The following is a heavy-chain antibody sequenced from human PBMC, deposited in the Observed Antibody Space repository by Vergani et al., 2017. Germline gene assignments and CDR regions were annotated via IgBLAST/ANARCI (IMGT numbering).Heavy chain of an antibody. V-gene: IGHV4-39*07. CDR1: GGSISSSSYY. CDR3: AREQGGSSDY. Sequence: QVQLQESGPGLVKPPGTLSLTCAVSGGSISSSSYYWGWIRQPPGKGLEWIGSIYYSGSTYYNPSLKSRVTISVDTSKNQFSLKLSSVTAADTAVYYCAREQGGSSDYWGQGTLVTVSS. D-gene: IGHD6-13*01. CDR2: IYYSGST. J-gene: IGHJ4*02.